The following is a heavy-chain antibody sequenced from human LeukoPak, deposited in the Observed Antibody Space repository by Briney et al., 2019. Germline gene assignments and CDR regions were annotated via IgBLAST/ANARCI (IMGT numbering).Heavy chain of an antibody. V-gene: IGHV3-23*01. J-gene: IGHJ4*02. D-gene: IGHD3-3*01. CDR2: SGSGGST. Sequence: PRGSLRLSCAASGFTFSSYAMSWVRQAPGEGLGWVSGSGSGGSTYYADSVKGRFTISRDNSKNTLYLQMNSLRAEDTAVYYCAKDFWSGYYPNYWGQGTLVTVSS. CDR1: GFTFSSYA. CDR3: AKDFWSGYYPNY.